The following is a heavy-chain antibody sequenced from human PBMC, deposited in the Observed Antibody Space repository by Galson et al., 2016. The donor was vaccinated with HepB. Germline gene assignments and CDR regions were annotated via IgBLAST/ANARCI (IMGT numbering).Heavy chain of an antibody. CDR2: IYYTGGT. D-gene: IGHD4-11*01. CDR1: DDSISSGTNY. J-gene: IGHJ1*01. CDR3: ASRPPSTGFFQH. V-gene: IGHV4-39*07. Sequence: SETLSLTCIVADDSISSGTNYWAWIRQPPGKGLEWIGTIYYTGGTYYNPSLESRLTISVDASKNQFSLRLSSMTAADTAVYYCASRPPSTGFFQHWGRGTLFTVSS.